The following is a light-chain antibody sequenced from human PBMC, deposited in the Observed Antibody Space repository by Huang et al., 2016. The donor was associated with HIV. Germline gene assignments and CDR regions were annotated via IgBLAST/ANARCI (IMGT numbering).Light chain of an antibody. J-gene: IGKJ4*01. CDR1: QSVSKY. CDR2: DAS. CDR3: QQRSIWPPLT. V-gene: IGKV3-11*01. Sequence: EIVLTQSPATLSLSPGERATLSCRASQSVSKYLAWYQKKPGQDPRLLIYDASNRATGVPARFSGSGSGTDFTLTINSLEAEDFAVYYCQQRSIWPPLTFGGGTKVEVK.